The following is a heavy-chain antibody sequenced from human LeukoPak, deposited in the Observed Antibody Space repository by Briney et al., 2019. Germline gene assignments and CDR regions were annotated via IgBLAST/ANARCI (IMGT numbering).Heavy chain of an antibody. D-gene: IGHD3-22*01. CDR1: GYTFTTYW. CDR3: ARGSYDSSGYSFY. CDR2: IYPGDSDT. Sequence: GGSLKISCKGSGYTFTTYWIGWVRQMPGKGLEWMGIIYPGDSDTRYSPSFQGQVTISADKSISTAYLQWSSLKASDIAMYYCARGSYDSSGYSFYWGQGTLVTVSS. J-gene: IGHJ4*02. V-gene: IGHV5-51*01.